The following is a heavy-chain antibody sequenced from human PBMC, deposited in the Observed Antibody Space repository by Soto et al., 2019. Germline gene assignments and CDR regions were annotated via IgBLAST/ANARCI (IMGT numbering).Heavy chain of an antibody. D-gene: IGHD3-10*01. CDR2: IWYDGSNK. Sequence: GGSLRLSCAASGFTFSSYGMHWVRQAPGKGLEWVAVIWYDGSNKYYADSVKGRFTISRDNSKNTLYLQMNSLRAEDTAVYYCAKALGSGSYNWFDPWGQGTLVTVSS. CDR3: AKALGSGSYNWFDP. CDR1: GFTFSSYG. J-gene: IGHJ5*02. V-gene: IGHV3-33*06.